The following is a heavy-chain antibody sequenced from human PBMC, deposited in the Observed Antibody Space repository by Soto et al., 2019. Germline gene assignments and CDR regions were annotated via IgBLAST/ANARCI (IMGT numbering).Heavy chain of an antibody. V-gene: IGHV2-5*02. Sequence: QVTLRESGPTLVKPTQTLTLTCTFCGFSLITSGVGVGWLSLPPGNALAWLAVIHWDDDKRYSPSLKTSLTITKDTYTNVLVLTMTNIDPVDTATYYCARYLRPASAFGLWGQVTMATVYS. J-gene: IGHJ3*01. CDR2: IHWDDDK. CDR1: GFSLITSGVG. CDR3: ARYLRPASAFGL. D-gene: IGHD1-26*01.